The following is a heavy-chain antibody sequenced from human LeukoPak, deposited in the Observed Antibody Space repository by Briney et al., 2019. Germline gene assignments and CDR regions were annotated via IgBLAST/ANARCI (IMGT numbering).Heavy chain of an antibody. CDR3: ALDIVVVPAAIRPAGWFDP. CDR1: GYTFTGYY. Sequence: ASVKVSCKASGYTFTGYYMHWVRQAPGQGLEWMGWINPNSGGTNYAQKFQGRVTMTRDTSISTAYMGLSRLRSDDTAVYYCALDIVVVPAAIRPAGWFDPWGQGTLVTVSS. CDR2: INPNSGGT. V-gene: IGHV1-2*02. J-gene: IGHJ5*02. D-gene: IGHD2-2*01.